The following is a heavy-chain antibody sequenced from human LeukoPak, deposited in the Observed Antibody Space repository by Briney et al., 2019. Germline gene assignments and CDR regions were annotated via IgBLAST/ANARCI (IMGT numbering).Heavy chain of an antibody. D-gene: IGHD3-22*01. CDR2: IIPIFGTA. CDR1: GGTFSSYA. V-gene: IGHV1-69*05. CDR3: ARDAGLSSGYSEWKYYYYYYMDV. J-gene: IGHJ6*03. Sequence: SVKVSCKASGGTFSSYAISWVRQAPGQGLEWMGGIIPIFGTANYAQKFQGRVTITTDESTSTAYTELSSLRSEDTAVYYCARDAGLSSGYSEWKYYYYYYMDVWGKGTTVTVSS.